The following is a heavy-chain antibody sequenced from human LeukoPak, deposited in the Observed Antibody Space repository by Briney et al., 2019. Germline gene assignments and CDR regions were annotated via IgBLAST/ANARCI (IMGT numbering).Heavy chain of an antibody. CDR2: ISTSSRYI. CDR1: GFTLSNYD. V-gene: IGHV3-21*01. Sequence: GGSLRLSCAASGFTLSNYDMNWVRQAPGKGLEWVSSISTSSRYIYYKDSVRGRFTISRDDAKNSLYLEMNSLRAEDTAVYYCARADCSSSTCYLRRSWFNPWGQGTLVTVSS. D-gene: IGHD2-2*01. CDR3: ARADCSSSTCYLRRSWFNP. J-gene: IGHJ5*02.